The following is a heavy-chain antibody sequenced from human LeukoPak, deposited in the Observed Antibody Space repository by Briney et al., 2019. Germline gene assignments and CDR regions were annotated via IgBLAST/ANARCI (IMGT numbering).Heavy chain of an antibody. V-gene: IGHV4-30-4*02. D-gene: IGHD6-19*01. CDR3: ARDQAVAGEYYFDY. Sequence: PSETLSLTCTVSGGSISSGDYYWSWIRQPPGKGLEWIGYIYYSGSTYYNPSLKSRVTISVDTSKNQFSLKLSSVTAADTAVYYCARDQAVAGEYYFDYWGQGTLVTVSS. CDR2: IYYSGST. J-gene: IGHJ4*02. CDR1: GGSISSGDYY.